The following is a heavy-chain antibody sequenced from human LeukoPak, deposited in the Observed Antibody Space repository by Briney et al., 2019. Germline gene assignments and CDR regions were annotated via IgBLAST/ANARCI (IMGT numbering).Heavy chain of an antibody. D-gene: IGHD5-18*01. V-gene: IGHV1-69*13. Sequence: SVKVSCKASGGTFSSYAISWVRQAPGQGLEWMGGIIPIFGTANYAQKFQGRVTITADESTSTAYMELSSLRSEDTAVYYCARDSPDTAMADDAFDIWGQGTMVTVSS. CDR2: IIPIFGTA. CDR1: GGTFSSYA. J-gene: IGHJ3*02. CDR3: ARDSPDTAMADDAFDI.